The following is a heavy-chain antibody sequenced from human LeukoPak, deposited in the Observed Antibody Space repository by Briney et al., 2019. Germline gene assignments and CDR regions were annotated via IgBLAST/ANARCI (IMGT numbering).Heavy chain of an antibody. V-gene: IGHV3-21*01. D-gene: IGHD5-18*01. CDR1: GFTFSSYS. J-gene: IGHJ4*02. Sequence: PGGSLRLSCAASGFTFSSYSMNRVRQAPGKGLEWVSSISSSSSYIYYADSVKGRFTISRDNAKNSLYLQMNSLRAEDTAVYYCAREVAAMGFDYWGQGTLVTVSS. CDR2: ISSSSSYI. CDR3: AREVAAMGFDY.